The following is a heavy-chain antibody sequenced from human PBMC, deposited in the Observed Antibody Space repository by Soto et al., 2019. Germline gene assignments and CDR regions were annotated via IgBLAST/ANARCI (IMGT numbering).Heavy chain of an antibody. CDR2: VNPYNGNT. CDR3: ARGGGGDYLDY. CDR1: GYSFPSYG. J-gene: IGHJ4*02. D-gene: IGHD3-16*01. V-gene: IGHV1-18*01. Sequence: QIHLVQSGAEVKKPGASVKVSCKASGYSFPSYGVTWVRQAPGQGLEWMGWVNPYNGNTNYAQKVQGRVTMTTDTSTSTAYMELRSLRSDDTAVYYWARGGGGDYLDYWGQGTLVTVSS.